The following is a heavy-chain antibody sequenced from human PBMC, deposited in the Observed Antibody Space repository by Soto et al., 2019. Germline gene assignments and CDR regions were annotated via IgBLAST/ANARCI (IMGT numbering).Heavy chain of an antibody. CDR2: ISYDGSLK. CDR3: AKDFKVSGSYYGSLNYYYGMDV. D-gene: IGHD3-10*01. Sequence: GGSLRLSCAASGFTFSSYGMHWVRQAPGKGLEWVAIISYDGSLKYYADSVKGRFTISRDNFKSALYLQMNSLRPEDTAVYYCAKDFKVSGSYYGSLNYYYGMDVWGQGTTVTVSS. V-gene: IGHV3-30*18. CDR1: GFTFSSYG. J-gene: IGHJ6*02.